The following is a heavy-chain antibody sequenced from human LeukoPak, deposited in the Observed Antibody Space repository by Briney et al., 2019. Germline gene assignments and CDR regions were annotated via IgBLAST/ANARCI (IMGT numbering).Heavy chain of an antibody. J-gene: IGHJ4*02. V-gene: IGHV3-30*18. CDR2: ISYDGSNK. D-gene: IGHD4-17*01. CDR3: AKSAYGSGFDY. Sequence: GGSLRLSCAASGFTFSSYGMHWVRQAPGKGLEWVAVISYDGSNKHYADSVKGRFTISRDNSKNTLYLQMNSLRAEDTAVYYCAKSAYGSGFDYWGQGTLVTVSS. CDR1: GFTFSSYG.